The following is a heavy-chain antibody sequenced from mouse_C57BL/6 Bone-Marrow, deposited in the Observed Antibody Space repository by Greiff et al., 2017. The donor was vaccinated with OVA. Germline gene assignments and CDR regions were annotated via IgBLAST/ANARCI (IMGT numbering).Heavy chain of an antibody. Sequence: QLKQSGPELVKPGASVKISCKASGYTFTDYYMNWVKQSHGKSLEWIGDINPNNGGTSYNQKFKGKATLTVDKSSSTAYMELRSLTSEDSAVYYCAKLLRYQYYFDYWGQGTTLTVSS. CDR1: GYTFTDYY. V-gene: IGHV1-26*01. J-gene: IGHJ2*01. CDR2: INPNNGGT. D-gene: IGHD1-1*01. CDR3: AKLLRYQYYFDY.